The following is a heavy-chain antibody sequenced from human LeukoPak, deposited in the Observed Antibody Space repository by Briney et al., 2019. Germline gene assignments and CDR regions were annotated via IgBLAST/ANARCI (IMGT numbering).Heavy chain of an antibody. CDR2: FDPEDGET. J-gene: IGHJ6*02. CDR1: GYTLTELS. CDR3: ATVGITIFGVVITTTTSRYGMDV. V-gene: IGHV1-24*01. D-gene: IGHD3-3*01. Sequence: ASVKVSCKVSGYTLTELSMHWVRQAPGKGLEWMGGFDPEDGETIYAQKLQGRVTMTEDTSTDTAYMELSSLRSEDTAVYYCATVGITIFGVVITTTTSRYGMDVWGQGTTVTVSS.